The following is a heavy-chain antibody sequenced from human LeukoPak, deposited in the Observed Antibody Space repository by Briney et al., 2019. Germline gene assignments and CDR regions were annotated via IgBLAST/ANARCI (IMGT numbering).Heavy chain of an antibody. CDR2: INHSGST. Sequence: PSETLSLTCAVYGGSFSGYYWSWIRQPPGKGLEWIGEINHSGSTNYNPSLKSRVTISVDTSKNQFSLKLSSVTAADTAVYYCARRRQSPSDPRQEIDYWGQGTLVTVSS. CDR1: GGSFSGYY. V-gene: IGHV4-34*01. CDR3: ARRRQSPSDPRQEIDY. D-gene: IGHD5-24*01. J-gene: IGHJ4*02.